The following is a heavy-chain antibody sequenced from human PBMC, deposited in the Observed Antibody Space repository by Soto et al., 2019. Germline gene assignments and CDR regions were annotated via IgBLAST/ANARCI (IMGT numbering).Heavy chain of an antibody. D-gene: IGHD2-15*01. CDR1: GGTFSSYT. Sequence: QVQLVQSGAEVKKPGSSVKVSCKASGGTFSSYTISWVRQAPGQGLEWMGRIIPILGIANYAQKFQGRVTITADKSXSXGYMELSSLRSEDTAVYYCARTYCSGGSCYPLPFDYWGQGTLVTVSS. J-gene: IGHJ4*02. V-gene: IGHV1-69*02. CDR3: ARTYCSGGSCYPLPFDY. CDR2: IIPILGIA.